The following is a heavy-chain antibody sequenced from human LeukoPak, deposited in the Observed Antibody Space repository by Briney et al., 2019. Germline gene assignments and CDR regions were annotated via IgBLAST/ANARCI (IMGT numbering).Heavy chain of an antibody. V-gene: IGHV3-49*04. J-gene: IGHJ4*02. Sequence: SGGPLRLSCRGSGLSFGGDAVSWVRQAPGKGLEWVGFIRDKVSGGTTEYVASVRGRFTISRDDSRSIAYLQMTRLKTEDTAVYYCTINYYNGSLYEDYWGQGTLVTVSS. CDR1: GLSFGGDA. CDR2: IRDKVSGGTT. D-gene: IGHD3-22*01. CDR3: TINYYNGSLYEDY.